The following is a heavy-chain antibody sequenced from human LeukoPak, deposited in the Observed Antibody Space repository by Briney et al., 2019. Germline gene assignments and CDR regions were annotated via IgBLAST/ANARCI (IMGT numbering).Heavy chain of an antibody. Sequence: GGSLRLSCAASGFTFSSYGMHWVRQAPGKGLEWVAVLWYDGSNKYYADSVKGRFTISRDNSKNTLYLQMNSLRAEDTAVYYCASDSSGYSNYFDYWGQGTLVTVSS. D-gene: IGHD3-22*01. CDR1: GFTFSSYG. V-gene: IGHV3-33*01. J-gene: IGHJ4*02. CDR3: ASDSSGYSNYFDY. CDR2: LWYDGSNK.